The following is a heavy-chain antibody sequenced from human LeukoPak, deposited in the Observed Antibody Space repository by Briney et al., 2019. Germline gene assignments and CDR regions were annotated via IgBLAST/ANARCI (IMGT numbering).Heavy chain of an antibody. CDR1: GGSISSSSYY. CDR3: ARHIVVVPAATNDYYGMDV. D-gene: IGHD2-2*01. J-gene: IGHJ6*02. CDR2: IYYSGST. Sequence: PSETLSLTCTVSGGSISSSSYYWGWIRQPPGKGLEWIGSIYYSGSTYYNPSLRSRVTISVDTSKNQFSLKLSSVTAADTAVYYCARHIVVVPAATNDYYGMDVWGQGTTVTVSS. V-gene: IGHV4-39*01.